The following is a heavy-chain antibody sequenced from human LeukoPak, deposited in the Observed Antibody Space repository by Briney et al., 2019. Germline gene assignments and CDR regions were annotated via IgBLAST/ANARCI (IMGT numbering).Heavy chain of an antibody. J-gene: IGHJ3*02. Sequence: SETLSLTCTVSGGFISGYYWSWIRQPPRKGLEWIGFIYYGGSTNYNPSLKSRVTISVDTSKNQFSLELSSVTAADTAVYYCARDRSEDAFDIWGQGTMVTVSS. V-gene: IGHV4-59*01. CDR1: GGFISGYY. CDR3: ARDRSEDAFDI. CDR2: IYYGGST.